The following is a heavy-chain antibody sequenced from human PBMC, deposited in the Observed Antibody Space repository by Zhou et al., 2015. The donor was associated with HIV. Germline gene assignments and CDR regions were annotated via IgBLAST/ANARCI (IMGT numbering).Heavy chain of an antibody. Sequence: QVQVVQSGAEVKKPGSSVKVSCKASGATVNIFAISWVRQAPGQGLEWMGAIIPVFGTAKYAERFKGRVTIDADESASTSYMELRSLRFEDTAVYYCAREHLYEDEFGLNGYYLDYWGQGTLVTVSS. CDR3: AREHLYEDEFGLNGYYLDY. V-gene: IGHV1-69*01. J-gene: IGHJ4*02. CDR1: GATVNIFA. D-gene: IGHD2-8*01. CDR2: IIPVFGTA.